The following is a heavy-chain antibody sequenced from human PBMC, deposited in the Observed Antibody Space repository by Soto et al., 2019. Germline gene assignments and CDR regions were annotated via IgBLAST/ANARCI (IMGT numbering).Heavy chain of an antibody. CDR1: GASISSGTFY. CDR2: IYYDGST. D-gene: IGHD6-6*01. J-gene: IGHJ4*02. CDR3: ARSHIVPRLLMYPYDY. Sequence: SETLSLTCPVSGASISSGTFYWGWIRQPPGKGLESIANIYYDGSTYYNPSLKSRVTISLDTSKNQFSLKLSSVTAADTAAYYCARSHIVPRLLMYPYDYWGQGTLVTVSS. V-gene: IGHV4-39*01.